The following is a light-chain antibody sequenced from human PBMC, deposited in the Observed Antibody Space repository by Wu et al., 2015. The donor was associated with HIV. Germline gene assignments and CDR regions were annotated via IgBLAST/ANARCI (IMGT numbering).Light chain of an antibody. Sequence: DIVLTQSPGTLSLSPGERATLSCRASQSVYNSYLAWYQQKPGQAPRLLIYGASSRATGIPDRFSGSGSGTDFTLTISRLEPEDFAVYYCQQYGSSPPRYTFGQGTKLEIK. V-gene: IGKV3-20*01. CDR3: QQYGSSPPRYT. J-gene: IGKJ2*01. CDR2: GAS. CDR1: QSVYNSY.